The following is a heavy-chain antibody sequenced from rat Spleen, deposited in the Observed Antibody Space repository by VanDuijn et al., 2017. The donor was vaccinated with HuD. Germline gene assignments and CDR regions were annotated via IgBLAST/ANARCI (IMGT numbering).Heavy chain of an antibody. V-gene: IGHV2-30*01. CDR2: IWTGGST. D-gene: IGHD4-3*01. CDR3: ARDFGPFGITY. CDR1: GFSLTSYN. Sequence: QVQLKESGPGLVQPSQTLSLTCTIAGFSLTSYNVHWVRQPPGKGLEWLGIIWTGGSTAYNSLLQPRLSITRDTSKSQVFLKMNSLQTEDTATYSCARDFGPFGITYWVQGVMVTVSS. J-gene: IGHJ2*01.